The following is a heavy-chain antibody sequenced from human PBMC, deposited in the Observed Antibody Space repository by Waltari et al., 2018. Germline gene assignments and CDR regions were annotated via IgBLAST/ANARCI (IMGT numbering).Heavy chain of an antibody. J-gene: IGHJ4*02. Sequence: EVQLVESGGGLVQPGGSLRLSCVASGFPFSTYWMTWVRQAPGKGLGGVGNIKPDGSEKYYVESVKGRFTISKGNAKNSLYLEMNNLRAEDTAVYYCTTGGHVDFCGPGSLVTVSS. CDR1: GFPFSTYW. CDR2: IKPDGSEK. D-gene: IGHD3-10*01. CDR3: TTGGHVDF. V-gene: IGHV3-7*01.